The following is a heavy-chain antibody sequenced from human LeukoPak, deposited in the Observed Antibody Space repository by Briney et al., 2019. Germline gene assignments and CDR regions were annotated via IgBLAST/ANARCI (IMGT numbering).Heavy chain of an antibody. CDR3: ARSSYSSSSSV. D-gene: IGHD6-6*01. CDR2: TSYDGNKR. Sequence: GRPLRLSCGASGLTFSSYGIHWVRHVPGKGLEWVGVTSYDGNKRYYADSVKGRITISRDNAKNSLYLQINSLRAEDTAVYYCARSSYSSSSSVWGQGTMVTVSS. V-gene: IGHV3-30*03. CDR1: GLTFSSYG. J-gene: IGHJ3*01.